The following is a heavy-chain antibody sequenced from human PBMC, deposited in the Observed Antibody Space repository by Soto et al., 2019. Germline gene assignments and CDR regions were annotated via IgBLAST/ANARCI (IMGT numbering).Heavy chain of an antibody. CDR1: GFTFTNYW. CDR2: VWPGDSDV. CDR3: ARLLLTTSFIDL. D-gene: IGHD4-17*01. J-gene: IGHJ4*02. V-gene: IGHV5-51*01. Sequence: PGESLKISCRGSGFTFTNYWIAWVRQMPGKGLEWVGIVWPGDSDVRYSPSFQGQVTISADKSISAAYLQWSTLKASDTAVYFCARLLLTTSFIDLWGQGTLVTVSS.